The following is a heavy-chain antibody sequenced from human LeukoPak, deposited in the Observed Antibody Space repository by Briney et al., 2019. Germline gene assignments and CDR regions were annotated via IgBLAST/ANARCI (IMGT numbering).Heavy chain of an antibody. CDR2: ISGSGGST. Sequence: PGGSLRLSCAAPGFTFSSYAMSWVRQAPGKGLEWVSAISGSGGSTYYADSVKGRFTISRDNSKNTLYLQMNSLRAEDTAVYYCAKEGAASSGWYGDAFDIWGQGTMVTVSS. V-gene: IGHV3-23*01. J-gene: IGHJ3*02. D-gene: IGHD6-19*01. CDR3: AKEGAASSGWYGDAFDI. CDR1: GFTFSSYA.